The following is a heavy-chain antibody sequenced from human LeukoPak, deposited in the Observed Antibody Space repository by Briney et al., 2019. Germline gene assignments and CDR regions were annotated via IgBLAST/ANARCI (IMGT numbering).Heavy chain of an antibody. D-gene: IGHD6-13*01. Sequence: PSETLSLTCTVSGGSISSYYWSWIRQPPGKGLEWIGYIYTSGSTNYNPSLKSRVTISVDTSKNQFSLKLSSVTAADTVVYYCARQIAAAGTGWFDPWGQGTLVTVSS. J-gene: IGHJ5*02. CDR2: IYTSGST. CDR3: ARQIAAAGTGWFDP. V-gene: IGHV4-4*09. CDR1: GGSISSYY.